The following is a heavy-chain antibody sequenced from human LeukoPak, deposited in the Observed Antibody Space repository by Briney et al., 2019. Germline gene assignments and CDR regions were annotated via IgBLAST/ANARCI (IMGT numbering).Heavy chain of an antibody. CDR1: GFTFSDHY. D-gene: IGHD1-14*01. CDR2: IGPTGSDR. V-gene: IGHV3-21*06. Sequence: PGGSLRLSCAASGFTFSDHYMDWVRQAPGKGLEWVASIGPTGSDRYHADSIKGRFTISRDNANNFLYLQMNSLRAEDTAVYYCATETNGRHYDYWGQGTLLTVSS. J-gene: IGHJ4*02. CDR3: ATETNGRHYDY.